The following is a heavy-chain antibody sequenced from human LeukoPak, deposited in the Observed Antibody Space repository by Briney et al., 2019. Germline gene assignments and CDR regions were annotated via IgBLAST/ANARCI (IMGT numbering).Heavy chain of an antibody. CDR2: IIPIFGTA. CDR3: AGVSIAAAGRFDY. J-gene: IGHJ4*02. V-gene: IGHV1-69*05. Sequence: ASVKVSCKASGGTFSSYAISWVRQAPGQGLEWMGRIIPIFGTANYAQKFQGRVTITTDESTSTAYMELSSLRSEDTAVYYCAGVSIAAAGRFDYWGQGTLVTVSS. CDR1: GGTFSSYA. D-gene: IGHD6-13*01.